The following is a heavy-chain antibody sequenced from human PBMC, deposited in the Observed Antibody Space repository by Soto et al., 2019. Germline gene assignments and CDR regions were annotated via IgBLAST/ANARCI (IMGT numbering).Heavy chain of an antibody. D-gene: IGHD3-22*01. CDR2: ISSGSGYTI. J-gene: IGHJ4*02. CDR1: GFTFSDYY. V-gene: IGHV3-11*01. Sequence: PGGSLGLSCAASGFTFSDYYMGWIRQAPGKGLEWISYISSGSGYTIYYADSVKGRFTISRDNAENSLYLQMNSLRDGDTAVYFCYASAVVVSDYWGQGTLVTVSS. CDR3: YASAVVVSDY.